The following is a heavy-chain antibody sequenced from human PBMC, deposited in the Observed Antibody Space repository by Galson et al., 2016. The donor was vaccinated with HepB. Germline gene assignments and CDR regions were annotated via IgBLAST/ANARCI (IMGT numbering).Heavy chain of an antibody. D-gene: IGHD6-13*01. CDR1: GGSISSGDYY. CDR3: ARGDSSSWYGLANG. CDR2: IYYSGST. V-gene: IGHV4-30-4*01. J-gene: IGHJ4*02. Sequence: SETLSLTCTVSGGSISSGDYYWNWIRQPPGKGLEWIGYIYYSGSTYYNPSLKSRVTISLDTSKNQFSLKLSSVTAADTAVYYCARGDSSSWYGLANGWGQGTLVTVSS.